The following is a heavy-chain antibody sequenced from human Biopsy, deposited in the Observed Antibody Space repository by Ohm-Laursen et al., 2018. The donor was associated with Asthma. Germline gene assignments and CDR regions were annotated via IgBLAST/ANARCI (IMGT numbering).Heavy chain of an antibody. CDR3: AKDKVGAANSYQYGMDV. CDR1: GFPFSNYA. Sequence: GSLRLSCTASGFPFSNYAMNWVRQAPGKGLEWVSSISGNGDNTHYSDSVQGRFIISRDNSKNTLYLQMNSLRVEDTAIYFCAKDKVGAANSYQYGMDVWGQGTTVTVSS. J-gene: IGHJ6*02. V-gene: IGHV3-23*01. D-gene: IGHD1-26*01. CDR2: ISGNGDNT.